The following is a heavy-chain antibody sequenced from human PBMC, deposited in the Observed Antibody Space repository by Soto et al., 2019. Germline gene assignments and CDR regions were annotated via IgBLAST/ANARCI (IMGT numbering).Heavy chain of an antibody. CDR1: GFIFSDYA. Sequence: QVQLVESGGGVVQPGRSLRLSCAASGFIFSDYAMHWVRQAPGKGLEWVAVISYGGDNKYYADSVRGRFAISRDNLKNTVDLQMNSLRAEDTAVYYCGRVPAAAAGIGIDHWGQGILVTVSS. V-gene: IGHV3-30*09. J-gene: IGHJ4*02. D-gene: IGHD6-13*01. CDR3: GRVPAAAAGIGIDH. CDR2: ISYGGDNK.